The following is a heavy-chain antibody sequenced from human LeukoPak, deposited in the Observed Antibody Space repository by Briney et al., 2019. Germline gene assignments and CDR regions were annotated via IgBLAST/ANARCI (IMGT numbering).Heavy chain of an antibody. D-gene: IGHD6-13*01. Sequence: SETLCLTCTVSGGSISSGGYYWSWIRQHPGKVLEWIGYIYYSGSTYYNPSLKSRVTISVDTSKNQFSLKLSSVTAADTAVYYCASYRVAAAGPDFDYWGQGTLVTVSS. V-gene: IGHV4-31*03. CDR1: GGSISSGGYY. J-gene: IGHJ4*02. CDR3: ASYRVAAAGPDFDY. CDR2: IYYSGST.